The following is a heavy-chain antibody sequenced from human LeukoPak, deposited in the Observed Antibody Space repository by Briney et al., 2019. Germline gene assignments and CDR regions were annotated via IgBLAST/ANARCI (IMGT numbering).Heavy chain of an antibody. D-gene: IGHD3-10*01. CDR3: ARHQLRGFLDDN. V-gene: IGHV4-59*08. Sequence: SETLSLTCTVSGGSISSYYWSWIRQPPEKGVEWIGCISYSGATNYNPSLNSRVTISIDTSKTQFSLRLTSVTAADTAVYYCARHQLRGFLDDNWGQGALVTVSS. CDR1: GGSISSYY. CDR2: ISYSGAT. J-gene: IGHJ4*02.